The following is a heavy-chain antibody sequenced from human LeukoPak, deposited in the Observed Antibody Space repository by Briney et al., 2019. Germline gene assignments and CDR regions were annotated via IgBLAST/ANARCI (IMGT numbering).Heavy chain of an antibody. CDR1: GGSISSYY. V-gene: IGHV4-59*06. D-gene: IGHD1-7*01. J-gene: IGHJ5*02. Sequence: SETLSLTCTVSGGSISSYYWTWIRQHPGKGLEWIGYIYYSGSTYYNPSLKSRVTISVDTSKNQFSLKLSSVTAADTAVYYCAKTGTRGGWFDPWGQGTLVTVSS. CDR3: AKTGTRGGWFDP. CDR2: IYYSGST.